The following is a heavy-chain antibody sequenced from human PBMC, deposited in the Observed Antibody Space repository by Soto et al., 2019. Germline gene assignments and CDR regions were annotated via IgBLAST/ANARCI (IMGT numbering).Heavy chain of an antibody. CDR2: IIPILDTT. J-gene: IGHJ4*02. Sequence: QVQVVQSGAEVTKPGSSVRVSCKASGGTSSSYAITWMRQAPGQGLEWMGGIIPILDTTDYAQKCQGRVTFTADESTSTVYMELSSMTSEDTAVYYCASGGTTVNRRFDFWGQGTLVTVSS. CDR3: ASGGTTVNRRFDF. V-gene: IGHV1-69*01. CDR1: GGTSSSYA. D-gene: IGHD1-1*01.